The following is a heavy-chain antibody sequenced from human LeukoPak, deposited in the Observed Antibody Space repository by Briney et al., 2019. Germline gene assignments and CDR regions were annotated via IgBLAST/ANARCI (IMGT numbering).Heavy chain of an antibody. Sequence: AASVTVSCKASGYTFTSYDINWVRQATGQGLEWMGWMNPNSGNTGYAQKFQGRVTMTRNTSISTAYMELSSLRSEDTAVYYCARADRITMVRGVIISHYYFDYWGQGTLVTVSS. CDR1: GYTFTSYD. J-gene: IGHJ4*02. CDR3: ARADRITMVRGVIISHYYFDY. V-gene: IGHV1-8*01. CDR2: MNPNSGNT. D-gene: IGHD3-10*01.